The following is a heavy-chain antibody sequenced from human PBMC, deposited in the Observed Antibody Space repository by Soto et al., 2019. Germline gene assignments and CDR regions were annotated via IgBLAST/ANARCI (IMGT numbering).Heavy chain of an antibody. CDR1: GGSICSGGYY. CDR2: IYYSGST. Sequence: SETLSLTCTVSGGSICSGGYYGSWIRQHPGKGLEWIGYIYYSGSTYYNPSLKSRVTISVDTSKNQFSLKLSSVTAADTAVYYCARGREQLFSFDYWGQGTLVTVSS. CDR3: ARGREQLFSFDY. V-gene: IGHV4-31*03. D-gene: IGHD6-6*01. J-gene: IGHJ4*02.